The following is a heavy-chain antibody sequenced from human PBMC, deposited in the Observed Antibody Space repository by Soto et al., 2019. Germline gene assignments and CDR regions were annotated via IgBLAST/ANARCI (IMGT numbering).Heavy chain of an antibody. CDR3: ARVSSGWYYWFDP. D-gene: IGHD6-19*01. Sequence: QVQLVQSGAEVKKPGASVKVSCKASGYTFTSYLISWVRQAPGQGLEWMGWISVNNGNTNYAQKLQGRVTMTTDTATRTAYMELRSLRADDTAVYYCARVSSGWYYWFDPWGQGTLVTVSS. V-gene: IGHV1-18*01. J-gene: IGHJ5*02. CDR1: GYTFTSYL. CDR2: ISVNNGNT.